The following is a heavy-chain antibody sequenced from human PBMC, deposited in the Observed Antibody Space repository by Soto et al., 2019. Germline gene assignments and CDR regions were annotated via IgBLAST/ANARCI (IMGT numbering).Heavy chain of an antibody. J-gene: IGHJ6*02. CDR2: ISGSGGST. Sequence: GGSLRLSCAASGFTFSSYAMSWVRQAPGKGLEWVSAISGSGGSTYYADSVKGRFTISRDNSKNTLYLQMNSLRAEDTAVYYCSRQVWTARYGMDVWGQGTTVTVSS. CDR1: GFTFSSYA. CDR3: SRQVWTARYGMDV. V-gene: IGHV3-23*01. D-gene: IGHD6-6*01.